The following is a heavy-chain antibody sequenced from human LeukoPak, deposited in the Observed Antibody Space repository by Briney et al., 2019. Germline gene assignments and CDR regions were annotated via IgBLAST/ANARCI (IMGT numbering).Heavy chain of an antibody. J-gene: IGHJ4*02. CDR3: TGHGSSSY. D-gene: IGHD6-13*01. Sequence: GGSLGLSCAASGFTVSNNGLSWFRQAPGKGLEWVSDISGSGGSTYYADSVKGRFTVSRDNSKNTLYLQMNSLRAEDTAVYYATGHGSSSYWGQGTLVTVSS. CDR2: ISGSGGST. CDR1: GFTVSNNG. V-gene: IGHV3-23*01.